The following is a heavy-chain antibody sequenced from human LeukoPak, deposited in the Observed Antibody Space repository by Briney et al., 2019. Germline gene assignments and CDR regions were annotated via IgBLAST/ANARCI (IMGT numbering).Heavy chain of an antibody. CDR1: GFTFSTYA. J-gene: IGHJ4*02. CDR2: LSGSGDTT. D-gene: IGHD2-2*01. Sequence: GGSLRLSCAASGFTFSTYAMTWVRQAPGKGLEWVSILSGSGDTTYYADSVKGRFTISRDNSKNTLYLQMDSLRAEDTAVYYCAKGISSVPPGSRTSDYWGQGTLVTVSS. CDR3: AKGISSVPPGSRTSDY. V-gene: IGHV3-23*01.